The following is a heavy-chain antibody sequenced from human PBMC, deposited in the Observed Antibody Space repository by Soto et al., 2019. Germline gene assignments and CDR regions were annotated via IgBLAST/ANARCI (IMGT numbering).Heavy chain of an antibody. CDR1: GESVSSGPYF. V-gene: IGHV4-39*01. CDR2: IYYSGST. CDR3: ARHLGEGYFDY. J-gene: IGHJ4*02. Sequence: SETLSLTCVVSGESVSSGPYFWVWFRQPPGKGLEWIGSIYYSGSTYYSPSLKSRVTISVDTSKKHFSLKLSSVTAADTAVYYCARHLGEGYFDYWGQGTLVTVSS.